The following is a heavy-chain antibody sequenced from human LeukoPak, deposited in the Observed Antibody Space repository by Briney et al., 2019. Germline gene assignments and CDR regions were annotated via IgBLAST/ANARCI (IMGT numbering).Heavy chain of an antibody. CDR1: GGSISSYY. V-gene: IGHV4-59*12. D-gene: IGHD6-13*01. CDR2: IYFSGST. CDR3: AREIAAAEPFDC. J-gene: IGHJ4*02. Sequence: SETLSLTCTVSGGSISSYYWSWIRQPPGKGLEWIGYIYFSGSTNYNPSLKSRVTISVDTSKNQFSLKLSSVTAADTAVYYCAREIAAAEPFDCWGQGTLVTVSS.